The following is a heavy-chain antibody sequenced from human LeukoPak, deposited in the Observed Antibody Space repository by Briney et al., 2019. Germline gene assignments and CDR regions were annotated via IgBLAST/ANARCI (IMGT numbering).Heavy chain of an antibody. CDR1: GFTFSRYA. Sequence: GGSLRLSCAASGFTFSRYAMSWVRQAPGKGLEWGTVMSDSGGTTSYAYSVKGRFTTSRANSKNTLYLQMNSLRAEDTAVYYCVKGASVFCYAPSHIWGQETTVTVSS. D-gene: IGHD5/OR15-5a*01. J-gene: IGHJ3*02. V-gene: IGHV3-23*01. CDR2: MSDSGGTT. CDR3: VKGASVFCYAPSHI.